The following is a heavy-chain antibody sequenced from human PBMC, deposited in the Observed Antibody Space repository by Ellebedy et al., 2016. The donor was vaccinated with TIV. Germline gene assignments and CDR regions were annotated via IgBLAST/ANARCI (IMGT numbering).Heavy chain of an antibody. D-gene: IGHD3-22*01. Sequence: MPGGSLRLSCAASGFTFSSYAISWVRQAPGQGLEWMGGIIPIFGTANYAQKFQGRVTITADESTSTAYMELSSLRSEDTAVYYCASRYYYDSITYEFGYWGQGTLVTVSS. J-gene: IGHJ4*02. CDR1: GFTFSSYA. CDR3: ASRYYYDSITYEFGY. CDR2: IIPIFGTA. V-gene: IGHV1-69*01.